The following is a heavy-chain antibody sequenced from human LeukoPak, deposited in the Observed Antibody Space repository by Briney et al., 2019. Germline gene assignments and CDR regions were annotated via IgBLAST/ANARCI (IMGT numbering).Heavy chain of an antibody. D-gene: IGHD6-13*01. CDR2: INPNSGVT. CDR1: GYTFTAYP. J-gene: IGHJ4*02. CDR3: ARGTAAGSFY. Sequence: ASVKVSCKASGYTFTAYPIHWVRQAPGQGLEWMGRINPNSGVTNYAQKFQGRVTMTRDTSISTAYMELSRLRSDDTAVYYCARGTAAGSFYWGQGTLVTVSS. V-gene: IGHV1-2*06.